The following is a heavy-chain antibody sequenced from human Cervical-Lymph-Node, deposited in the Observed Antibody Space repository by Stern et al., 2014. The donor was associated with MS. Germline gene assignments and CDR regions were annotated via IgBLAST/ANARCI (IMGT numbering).Heavy chain of an antibody. CDR1: GFTFSLYD. CDR3: AKDPRIYDSSGYLEA. Sequence: QVHLVESGGGVVQPGRSLRLSCAASGFTFSLYDMHWVRQAPGKGLEWVAAISYDGDNKFYTDSVKGRFTISRDNSKSTLYLQLNSLRPEDTAIYYCAKDPRIYDSSGYLEAWGQGTLVTVSS. CDR2: ISYDGDNK. V-gene: IGHV3-30*18. D-gene: IGHD3-22*01. J-gene: IGHJ5*02.